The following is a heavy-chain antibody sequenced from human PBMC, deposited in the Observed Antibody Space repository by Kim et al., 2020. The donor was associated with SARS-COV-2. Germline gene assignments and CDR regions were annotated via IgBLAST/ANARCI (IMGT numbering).Heavy chain of an antibody. Sequence: SETLSLTCTVSGGSISSSSYYWGWIRQPPGKGLEWIGSIYYSGSTYYNPSLKSRVTISVDTSKNQFSLKLSSVTAADTAVYYCARHELYSSGDPFDYWGQGTLVTVSS. CDR3: ARHELYSSGDPFDY. V-gene: IGHV4-39*01. J-gene: IGHJ4*02. D-gene: IGHD6-19*01. CDR1: GGSISSSSYY. CDR2: IYYSGST.